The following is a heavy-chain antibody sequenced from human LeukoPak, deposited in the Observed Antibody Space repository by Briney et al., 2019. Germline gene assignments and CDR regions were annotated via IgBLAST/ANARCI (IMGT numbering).Heavy chain of an antibody. Sequence: GGSLRLSCAASGFTFSSYAMSWVRQAPGKGLGWVSAIRGSGGSTYYADSVKGRFTISRDNSKNTLYLQMNSLRAEDTAVYYCAKYPRYCSGPCGWFDPWGQGTLVTVSS. J-gene: IGHJ5*02. V-gene: IGHV3-23*01. CDR3: AKYPRYCSGPCGWFDP. CDR2: IRGSGGST. D-gene: IGHD2-15*01. CDR1: GFTFSSYA.